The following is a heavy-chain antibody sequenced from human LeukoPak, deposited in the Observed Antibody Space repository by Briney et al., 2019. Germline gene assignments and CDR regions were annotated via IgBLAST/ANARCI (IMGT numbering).Heavy chain of an antibody. CDR2: ISYDGSNK. D-gene: IGHD3-16*02. Sequence: GGSLRLSCAASGFTFSSYAMHWVRQAPGKGLEWVAVISYDGSNKYYADSVKGRFTISRDNSKNTLYLQMNSLRAEDTAVYYCARDHVIGGAFDIWGQGTMVTVSS. CDR1: GFTFSSYA. V-gene: IGHV3-30-3*01. CDR3: ARDHVIGGAFDI. J-gene: IGHJ3*02.